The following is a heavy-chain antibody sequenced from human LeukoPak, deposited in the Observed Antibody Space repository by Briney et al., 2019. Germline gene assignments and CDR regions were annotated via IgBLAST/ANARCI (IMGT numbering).Heavy chain of an antibody. D-gene: IGHD2-15*01. V-gene: IGHV3-48*03. CDR2: ISSSGSTI. CDR1: GFTFSSYE. CDR3: ARDTLTLLHAFDI. J-gene: IGHJ3*02. Sequence: GGSLRLSCAASGFTFSSYEMNWVRQAPGKGLEWVSYISSSGSTIYYADSVKGRFTISRDNAKNSLYLQMNSLRAEDTAVYYCARDTLTLLHAFDIWGQGTMVTVSS.